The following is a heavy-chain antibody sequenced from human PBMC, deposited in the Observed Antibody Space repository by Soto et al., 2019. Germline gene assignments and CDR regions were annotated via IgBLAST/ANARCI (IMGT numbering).Heavy chain of an antibody. CDR1: GGTFGSYA. CDR3: ARSQGSSTSLEIYYYYYYGMDV. CDR2: IIPIPGTA. D-gene: IGHD2-2*01. Sequence: QVQLVQSGAEVKKPGSSVKVSCKASGGTFGSYAISWVRQAPGQGLEWMGGIIPIPGTANYAQKFQGRVTIAADESTSTAYMELSSLRSEVTAVYYCARSQGSSTSLEIYYYYYYGMDVWGQRTTVTVSS. V-gene: IGHV1-69*01. J-gene: IGHJ6*02.